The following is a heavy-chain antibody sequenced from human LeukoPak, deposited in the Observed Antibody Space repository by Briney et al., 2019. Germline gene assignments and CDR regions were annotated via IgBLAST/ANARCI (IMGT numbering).Heavy chain of an antibody. CDR1: GFTFSSYA. J-gene: IGHJ1*01. V-gene: IGHV3-23*01. D-gene: IGHD5-18*01. CDR2: ISGSGGTT. Sequence: GGSLRLSCAASGFTFSSYAMSWVRQAPGKGLEWVSAISGSGGTTLYADSVKGRFTISRDNSKSTLYLQMNSLRAEDTAVYYCAKDQGIQLWLKYFQHWGQGTLVTVSS. CDR3: AKDQGIQLWLKYFQH.